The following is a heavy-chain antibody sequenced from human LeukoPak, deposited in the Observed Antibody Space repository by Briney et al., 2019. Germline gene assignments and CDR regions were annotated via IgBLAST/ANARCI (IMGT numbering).Heavy chain of an antibody. J-gene: IGHJ4*02. CDR3: ARDLISGHYTFDY. D-gene: IGHD1-26*01. CDR1: GYPFSSFS. Sequence: GGSLRLSCAASGYPFSSFSMNWVRQAPGKGLEWVSYISSTSGTKYYADSVKGRFTVSRDNAKNSLYLQMNSLEDDDTAVYYCARDLISGHYTFDYWGQGTLVTVSS. CDR2: ISSTSGTK. V-gene: IGHV3-48*02.